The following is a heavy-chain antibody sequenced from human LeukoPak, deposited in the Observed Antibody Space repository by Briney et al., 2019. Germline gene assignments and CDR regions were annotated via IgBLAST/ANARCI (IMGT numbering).Heavy chain of an antibody. Sequence: GSSVKVSCKASGGTFSSYAISWVRQAPGQGLEWMGRIIPILGIANYAQKFQGRVTITADKSTSTAYMELSSLRSEDTAVYYCARSVYSYGSSDYWGQGTLVTVSS. CDR2: IIPILGIA. J-gene: IGHJ4*02. CDR1: GGTFSSYA. D-gene: IGHD5-18*01. V-gene: IGHV1-69*04. CDR3: ARSVYSYGSSDY.